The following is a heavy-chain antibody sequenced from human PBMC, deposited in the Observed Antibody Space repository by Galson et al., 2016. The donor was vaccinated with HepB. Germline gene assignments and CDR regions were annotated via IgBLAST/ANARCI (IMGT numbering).Heavy chain of an antibody. D-gene: IGHD1-1*01. CDR1: GFVFSNFG. V-gene: IGHV3-23*01. Sequence: SLRLSCAASGFVFSNFGLSWVRQAPGKGLEWVASISTRRTTYYSDSVQGRFTISRDNSNNTLYLQMNGLRAEGTAVYYCAKERLVRRIFEHWGQGTLLTVSS. CDR3: AKERLVRRIFEH. CDR2: ISTRRTT. J-gene: IGHJ4*02.